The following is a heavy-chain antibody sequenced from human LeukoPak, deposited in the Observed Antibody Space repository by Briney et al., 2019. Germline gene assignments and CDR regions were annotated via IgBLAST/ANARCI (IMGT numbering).Heavy chain of an antibody. V-gene: IGHV1-2*02. CDR3: ARDLAGIAAQVGEFDY. D-gene: IGHD6-13*01. Sequence: GASVKVSCKASGYTFTGYSMHWVRQAPGQGLEWMGWINPSSGGTNYAQKFQGRVTVTRDTSINTAYMELRRLRSDDTAVYYCARDLAGIAAQVGEFDYWGQGTLVTVSS. J-gene: IGHJ4*02. CDR1: GYTFTGYS. CDR2: INPSSGGT.